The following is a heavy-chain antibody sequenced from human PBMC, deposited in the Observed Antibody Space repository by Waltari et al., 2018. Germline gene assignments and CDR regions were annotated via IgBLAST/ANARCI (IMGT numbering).Heavy chain of an antibody. D-gene: IGHD3-9*01. CDR2: VSNTGFT. CDR1: GASVTTDKSH. CDR3: ARDHIADRFDWLFNYGYFDV. J-gene: IGHJ2*01. Sequence: QVQLQESGPGLVQPSQTLSLTCTVSGASVTTDKSHWNWIRQPAGKGLEWLGRVSNTGFTSYNPSLKSRVTISLDTSTNQISLNLNSVTAADTAVYYCARDHIADRFDWLFNYGYFDVWGRGTLVTVSS. V-gene: IGHV4-61*02.